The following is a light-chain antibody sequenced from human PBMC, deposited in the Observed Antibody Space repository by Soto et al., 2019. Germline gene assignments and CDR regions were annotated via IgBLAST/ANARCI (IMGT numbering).Light chain of an antibody. CDR2: NVT. J-gene: IGLJ1*01. CDR1: GNAVSYQL. CDR3: CSFVGVTNDV. Sequence: QAALAQPSSVSGSPGKSITISCSGNAVSYQLVSWYQQQPGKTPKLILYNVTRRPSGVSNRFSGFKSGTTASLKITGLQAEDEADYYCCSFVGVTNDVFGNGTKVTVL. V-gene: IGLV2-23*02.